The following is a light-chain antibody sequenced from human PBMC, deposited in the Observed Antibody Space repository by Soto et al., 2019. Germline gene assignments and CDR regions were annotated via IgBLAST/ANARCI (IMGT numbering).Light chain of an antibody. CDR1: QTVSSY. V-gene: IGKV3-11*01. Sequence: EIGLTQCSATLSWSPGERATLSCGASQTVSSYLLWYQQKTGQAPRLLIYDASNRASGTPARFSGSVYETDFNLTISSLETEDFAVYYCQHRMNWPLTFGQGTRLEIK. CDR3: QHRMNWPLT. J-gene: IGKJ5*01. CDR2: DAS.